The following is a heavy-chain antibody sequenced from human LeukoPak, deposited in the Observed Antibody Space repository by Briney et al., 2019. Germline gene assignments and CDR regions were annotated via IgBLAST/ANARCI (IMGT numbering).Heavy chain of an antibody. V-gene: IGHV3-30-3*01. CDR1: GFTFSSYA. D-gene: IGHD3-10*01. CDR2: ISYDGSNK. CDR3: ARGGYITMVRGVTNY. J-gene: IGHJ4*02. Sequence: PGRSLRLSCAASGFTFSSYAMHWVRQAPGKGLEWVAVISYDGSNKYYADSVKGRFTISRDNSKNTLYLQMNSLRAEDTAVYYCARGGYITMVRGVTNYWGQGTLVTVSS.